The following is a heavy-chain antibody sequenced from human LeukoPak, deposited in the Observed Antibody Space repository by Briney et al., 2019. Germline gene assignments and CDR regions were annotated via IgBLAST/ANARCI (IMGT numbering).Heavy chain of an antibody. D-gene: IGHD3-22*01. CDR3: ARDRRPYYYDSSGYSGGYYFDY. Sequence: ASVKVSCKASGGTFSSYAISWVRQAPGQGLEWMGGIIPIFGTANYAQKFQGRVTITADGSTSTAYMELSSLRSEDTAVYYCARDRRPYYYDSSGYSGGYYFDYWGQGTLVTVSS. V-gene: IGHV1-69*13. J-gene: IGHJ4*02. CDR2: IIPIFGTA. CDR1: GGTFSSYA.